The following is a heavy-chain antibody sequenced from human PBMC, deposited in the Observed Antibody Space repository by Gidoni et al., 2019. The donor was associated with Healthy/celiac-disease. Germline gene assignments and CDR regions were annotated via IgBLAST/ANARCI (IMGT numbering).Heavy chain of an antibody. Sequence: QVQLQESGPGLVKPSETLSLTCTVSGGSISSYYWSWIRQPAGKGLEWIGRIYTSGSTNYNPSLKSRVTMSVDTSKNQFSLKLSSVTAADTAVYYCARVRLRQKAQVAFDIWGQGTMVTVSS. CDR3: ARVRLRQKAQVAFDI. CDR1: GGSISSYY. V-gene: IGHV4-4*07. CDR2: IYTSGST. J-gene: IGHJ3*02. D-gene: IGHD3-3*01.